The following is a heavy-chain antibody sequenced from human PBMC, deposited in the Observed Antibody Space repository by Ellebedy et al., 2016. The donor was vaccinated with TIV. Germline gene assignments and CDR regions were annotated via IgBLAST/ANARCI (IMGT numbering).Heavy chain of an antibody. V-gene: IGHV4-59*01. CDR2: IDNSGST. J-gene: IGHJ4*02. Sequence: SETLSLTCFVSGSSISSYYWSWIRQSPGKGLEYIGYIDNSGSTNYNPSLKSRVTFSLDTSQNHFSLKLSSVSAADTAVYYCARGPYVSPFYDFWSNHYFDYWGQGTLLIVSS. CDR3: ARGPYVSPFYDFWSNHYFDY. CDR1: GSSISSYY. D-gene: IGHD3-3*01.